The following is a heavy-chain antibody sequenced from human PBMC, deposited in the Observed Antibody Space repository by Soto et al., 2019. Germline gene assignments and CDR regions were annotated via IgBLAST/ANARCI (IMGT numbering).Heavy chain of an antibody. J-gene: IGHJ4*02. CDR3: AGDSPHDSTVAGDY. D-gene: IGHD3-22*01. Sequence: GGSLRLSCAASGFTFSTHWMHWVRQVPEKGLVWVSRINGDGSQTTYADSVRGRLTISRDNAKNTLYLQMNNLRVEDKAVYYCAGDSPHDSTVAGDYWGQGTLVTVCS. V-gene: IGHV3-74*01. CDR1: GFTFSTHW. CDR2: INGDGSQT.